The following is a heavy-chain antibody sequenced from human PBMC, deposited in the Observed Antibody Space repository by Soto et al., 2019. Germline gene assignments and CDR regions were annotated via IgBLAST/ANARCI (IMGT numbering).Heavy chain of an antibody. J-gene: IGHJ4*02. D-gene: IGHD3-10*01. V-gene: IGHV1-18*04. Sequence: ASVKVSCKASGYTFTSYGISWVRQAPGQGLEWMGWISAYNGNTNYAQKLQGRVTMTTDTSTSTAYMELRSLRSDDTAVYYCARPNKLAWFGEFPYCHDYWGQGTLVTVSS. CDR1: GYTFTSYG. CDR3: ARPNKLAWFGEFPYCHDY. CDR2: ISAYNGNT.